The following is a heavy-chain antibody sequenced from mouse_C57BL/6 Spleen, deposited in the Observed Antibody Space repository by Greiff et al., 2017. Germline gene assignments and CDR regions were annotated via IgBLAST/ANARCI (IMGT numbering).Heavy chain of an antibody. CDR3: ARQPGGYFDV. CDR2: ISNGGGST. J-gene: IGHJ1*03. Sequence: EVQLVESGGGLVQPGGSLKLSCAASGFTFSDYYMYWVRQTPEKRLEWVAYISNGGGSTYYPDTVKGRFTITRDNAENTLYLRMSRLKSEDTAMYYCARQPGGYFDVWGTGTTVTVSS. V-gene: IGHV5-12*01. CDR1: GFTFSDYY.